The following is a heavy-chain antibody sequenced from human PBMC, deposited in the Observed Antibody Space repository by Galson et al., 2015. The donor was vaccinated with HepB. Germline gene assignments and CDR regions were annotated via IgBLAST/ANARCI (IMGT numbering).Heavy chain of an antibody. CDR3: AAQSLVVNVFDV. D-gene: IGHD3-22*01. CDR1: GFTFSNSA. V-gene: IGHV1-58*01. Sequence: SVKVSCKASGFTFSNSALQWVRQARGQRLEWIGWIVPGGGDTKSAQRFHERVTFTRDMSTDTVYMELRSLRPEDTALYFCAAQSLVVNVFDVWGQGTVVTVSS. CDR2: IVPGGGDT. J-gene: IGHJ3*01.